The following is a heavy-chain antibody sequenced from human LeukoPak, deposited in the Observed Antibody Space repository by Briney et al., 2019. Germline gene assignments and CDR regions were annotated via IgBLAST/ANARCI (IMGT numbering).Heavy chain of an antibody. J-gene: IGHJ4*02. CDR3: AKDQQVGAAAYYFDS. CDR2: IANDGKDK. V-gene: IGHV3-30*18. D-gene: IGHD6-13*01. Sequence: GRSLRLSCAASGFTFSRYGLHWVRQAPGKGLEWVAVIANDGKDKRYADSVKGRLTISRDNSKSTLYLQMNSLRAEDTAVYYCAKDQQVGAAAYYFDSWGQGTLVTVSS. CDR1: GFTFSRYG.